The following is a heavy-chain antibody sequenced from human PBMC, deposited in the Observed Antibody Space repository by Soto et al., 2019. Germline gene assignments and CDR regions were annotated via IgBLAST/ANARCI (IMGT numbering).Heavy chain of an antibody. CDR3: ARHNYGSGSTYFDY. Sequence: SETLSLTCAVYGGSFSGYYWSWIRQPPGKGLEWIGEINHSGSTNYNPSLKSRVTISVGTSKNQFSLKLNSMTAADTAVYYCARHNYGSGSTYFDYWGQGTLVT. J-gene: IGHJ4*02. CDR2: INHSGST. CDR1: GGSFSGYY. D-gene: IGHD3-10*01. V-gene: IGHV4-34*01.